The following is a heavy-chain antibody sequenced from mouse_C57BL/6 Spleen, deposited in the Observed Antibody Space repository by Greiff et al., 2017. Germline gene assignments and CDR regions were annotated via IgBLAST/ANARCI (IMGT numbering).Heavy chain of an antibody. J-gene: IGHJ2*01. CDR1: GFTFSSYA. Sequence: EVQGVESGAGLVKPGGSLKLSCAASGFTFSSYAMSWVRQTPEKRLEWVAYISSGGGYIYYADTVKGRFTISRDNARNTLYLQMSSLKSEDTAIYYGTRDSLTTGFAYWGQGTTLTVSS. CDR3: TRDSLTTGFAY. V-gene: IGHV5-9-1*02. CDR2: ISSGGGYI. D-gene: IGHD1-1*01.